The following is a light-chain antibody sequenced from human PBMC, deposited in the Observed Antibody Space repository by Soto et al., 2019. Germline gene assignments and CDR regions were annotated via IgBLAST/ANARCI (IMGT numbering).Light chain of an antibody. CDR1: SGHGNYV. CDR3: QTWDTGIVV. Sequence: QPVLTQSPSASASLGASVKLTCTLSSGHGNYVIAWRQQQPEKGPRYLMKGKSDGSHNKGDEIPDRFSGSSSGAERYLAISSLQSEDEADYYCQTWDTGIVVFGGGTKVTVL. CDR2: GKSDGSH. J-gene: IGLJ2*01. V-gene: IGLV4-69*01.